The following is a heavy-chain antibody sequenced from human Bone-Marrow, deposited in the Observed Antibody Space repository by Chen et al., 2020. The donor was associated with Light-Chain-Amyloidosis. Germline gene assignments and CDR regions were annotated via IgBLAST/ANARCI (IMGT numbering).Heavy chain of an antibody. Sequence: QVQLQESGPGLVKPSGTLSLTCAVTGGSISSRNWWSWVRQPPGKGLEWIGEIYHSGSTNYNPSLKSRVTISVDKSKNQCSLKLSSVTAADTAVYYCARARIAAAGTLWFDPWGQGTLVTVSS. V-gene: IGHV4-4*02. J-gene: IGHJ5*02. D-gene: IGHD6-13*01. CDR3: ARARIAAAGTLWFDP. CDR2: IYHSGST. CDR1: GGSISSRNW.